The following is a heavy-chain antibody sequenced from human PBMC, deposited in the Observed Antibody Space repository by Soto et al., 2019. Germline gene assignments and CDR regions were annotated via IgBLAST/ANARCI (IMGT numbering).Heavy chain of an antibody. CDR1: GFTFSSYA. D-gene: IGHD1-26*01. CDR3: VKELWELRLGSFFDY. J-gene: IGHJ4*02. CDR2: ISSNGGST. Sequence: EVQLVESGGGLVQPGGSLRLSCSASGFTFSSYAMHWVRQAPGKGLEYVSAISSNGGSTYYADSVKGRFTISRDNSKNTLYLQMSSLRAEDTAVYYCVKELWELRLGSFFDYWGQGTLVTVSS. V-gene: IGHV3-64D*06.